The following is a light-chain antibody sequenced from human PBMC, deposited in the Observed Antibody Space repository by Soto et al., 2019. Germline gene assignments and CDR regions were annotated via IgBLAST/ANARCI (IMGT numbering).Light chain of an antibody. CDR3: SSYTSSSTVV. J-gene: IGLJ2*01. Sequence: QAASVSGSPGQSITISCTGTSSDVGGYNYVSWYQQHPGKAPKLMIYDVSNRPSGVSNRFSGSKSGNTASLTISGLQAEDEADYYCSSYTSSSTVVFGGGTKLTVL. V-gene: IGLV2-14*01. CDR2: DVS. CDR1: SSDVGGYNY.